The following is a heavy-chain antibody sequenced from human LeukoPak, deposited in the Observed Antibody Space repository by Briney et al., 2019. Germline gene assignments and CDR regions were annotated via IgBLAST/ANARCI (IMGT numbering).Heavy chain of an antibody. J-gene: IGHJ4*02. V-gene: IGHV3-23*01. Sequence: PGGSLRLSCAASGFTFTTYAMSWVHQAPGKGLEWVSGISNSGGSTYYADSVKGRFTISRDNSKNTLYLQMNSLRAEDTAVYYCAEYYYYDSSGYQQYYFDYWGQGTLVTVSS. CDR1: GFTFTTYA. CDR2: ISNSGGST. CDR3: AEYYYYDSSGYQQYYFDY. D-gene: IGHD3-22*01.